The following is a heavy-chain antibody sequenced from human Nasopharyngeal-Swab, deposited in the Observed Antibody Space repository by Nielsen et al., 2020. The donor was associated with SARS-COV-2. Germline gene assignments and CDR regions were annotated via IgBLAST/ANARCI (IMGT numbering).Heavy chain of an antibody. CDR3: AKDEWLRPYYYYGMDV. CDR1: GFTFDDYI. J-gene: IGHJ6*02. V-gene: IGHV3-43*01. D-gene: IGHD5-12*01. CDR2: ISWDGGST. Sequence: GGSLRLSCAASGFTFDDYIMHWVRQAPGKGLEWVSLISWDGGSTYYADSVKGRFTISRDNSKNSLYLQMNSLRTEDTALYYCAKDEWLRPYYYYGMDVWGQGTTVTVSS.